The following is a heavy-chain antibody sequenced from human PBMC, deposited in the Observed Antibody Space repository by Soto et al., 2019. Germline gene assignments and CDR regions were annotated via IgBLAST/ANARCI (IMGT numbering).Heavy chain of an antibody. CDR1: GGSVSSGSSY. CDR2: IYHSGST. CDR3: ARGVGATHFDY. V-gene: IGHV4-61*01. Sequence: SETLSLTCTVSGGSVSSGSSYWSWIRQSPGKGLEWIGYIYHSGSTTYNPPLKSRVTISVDTSKNQFSLKLSSVTAADTAVYYCARGVGATHFDYWGQGTLVTVSS. D-gene: IGHD1-26*01. J-gene: IGHJ4*02.